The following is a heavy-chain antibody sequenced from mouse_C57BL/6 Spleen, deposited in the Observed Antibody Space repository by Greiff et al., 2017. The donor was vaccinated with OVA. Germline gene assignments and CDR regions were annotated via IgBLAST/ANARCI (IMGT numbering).Heavy chain of an antibody. CDR1: GYTFTSYT. J-gene: IGHJ2*01. Sequence: QVQLQQSGAELARPGASVKMSCKASGYTFTSYTMHWVKQRPGQGLEWIGYINPSSGYTKYNQKFKDKATLTADKSSSTAYMQLSSLTSEDSAVYYCARTGLPDYFDYWGQGTTLTVSS. V-gene: IGHV1-4*01. CDR2: INPSSGYT. CDR3: ARTGLPDYFDY. D-gene: IGHD2-2*01.